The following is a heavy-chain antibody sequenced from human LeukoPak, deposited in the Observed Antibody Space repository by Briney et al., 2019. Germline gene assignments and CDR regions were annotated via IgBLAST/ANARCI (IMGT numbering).Heavy chain of an antibody. CDR1: GFTFSSYA. V-gene: IGHV3-23*01. Sequence: GGSLGLSCAASGFTFSSYAMNWVRQAPGKGLEWVSGISGSGGSTYYADSVKGRLIISRDNSKDTLYLQMSSLRAEDTAVYYCAKSFCSSTSCYWITMSFDYWGQGTLVTVSS. J-gene: IGHJ4*02. CDR3: AKSFCSSTSCYWITMSFDY. D-gene: IGHD2-2*01. CDR2: ISGSGGST.